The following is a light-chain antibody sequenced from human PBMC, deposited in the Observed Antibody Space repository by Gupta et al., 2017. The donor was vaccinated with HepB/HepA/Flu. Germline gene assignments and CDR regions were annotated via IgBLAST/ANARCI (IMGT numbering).Light chain of an antibody. J-gene: IGKJ4*01. CDR2: GAS. CDR3: QQDGRSLT. Sequence: EIVLTQSPGTLSLSPGERAPLSCRASQSVSSSYLAWYQQKPGQAPRLLIYGASSRATGIPDRFSGSGSGTDFTLTISRLEPEDSAVYYCQQDGRSLTFGGGTKVEIK. CDR1: QSVSSSY. V-gene: IGKV3-20*01.